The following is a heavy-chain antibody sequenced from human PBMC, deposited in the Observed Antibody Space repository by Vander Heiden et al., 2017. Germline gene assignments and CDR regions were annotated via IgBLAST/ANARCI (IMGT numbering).Heavy chain of an antibody. CDR3: ARDAVRGVPYYYGMDV. J-gene: IGHJ6*02. V-gene: IGHV4-34*01. CDR2: INHSGST. Sequence: QVQLQQWGAGLLKPSETLSLTCAVYGGSFSGYYWSWIRQPPGKGLEWIGEINHSGSTNYNPSLKSRVTISVDTSKNQFSLKLSSVTAADTAVYYCARDAVRGVPYYYGMDVWGQGTTVTVSS. CDR1: GGSFSGYY. D-gene: IGHD3-10*01.